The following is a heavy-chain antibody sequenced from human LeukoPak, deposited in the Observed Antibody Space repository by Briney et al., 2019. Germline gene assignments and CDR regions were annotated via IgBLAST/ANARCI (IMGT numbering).Heavy chain of an antibody. D-gene: IGHD3-16*01. J-gene: IGHJ5*02. CDR3: ARDTSEGDYAWWFDP. CDR2: INPNRGGT. CDR1: GYSFTGYY. V-gene: IGHV1-2*02. Sequence: ASVKVSCKASGYSFTGYYIHWVRQAPGQGLEWMGWINPNRGGTNYAQKFQGRVTMTRDTSITTTYMELNRLRSDDTAVYFCARDTSEGDYAWWFDPWGQGTLVTVAS.